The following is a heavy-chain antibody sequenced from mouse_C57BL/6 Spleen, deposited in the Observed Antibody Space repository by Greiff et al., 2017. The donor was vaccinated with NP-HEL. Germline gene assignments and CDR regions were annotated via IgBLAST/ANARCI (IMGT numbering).Heavy chain of an antibody. V-gene: IGHV1-50*01. J-gene: IGHJ4*01. CDR1: GYTFTSYW. CDR3: ARRAQLAHYYAMDY. CDR2: IDPSDSYT. D-gene: IGHD3-1*01. Sequence: QVQLQQPGAELVKPGASVKLSCKASGYTFTSYWMQWVKQRPGQGLEWIGEIDPSDSYTNYNQKFKGKATLTVDTSSSTAYMQLSSLTSEDSAVYYCARRAQLAHYYAMDYWGQGTSVTVSS.